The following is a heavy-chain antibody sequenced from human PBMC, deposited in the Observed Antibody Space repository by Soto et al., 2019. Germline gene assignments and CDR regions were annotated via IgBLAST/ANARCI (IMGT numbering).Heavy chain of an antibody. CDR1: GYTFTSYA. CDR3: ARAAPRYCSGGSCYSGRDY. Sequence: ASVKVSCKASGYTFTSYAMHWVRQAPGQRLEWMGWINAGNGNTKYSQKFQGRVTITRDTSASTAYMELSSLRSEDTAVYYCARAAPRYCSGGSCYSGRDYWGQGTLVTVS. V-gene: IGHV1-3*01. J-gene: IGHJ4*02. CDR2: INAGNGNT. D-gene: IGHD2-15*01.